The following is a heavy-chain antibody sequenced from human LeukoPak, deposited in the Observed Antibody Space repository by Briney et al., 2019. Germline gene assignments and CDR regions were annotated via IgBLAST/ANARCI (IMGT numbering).Heavy chain of an antibody. V-gene: IGHV4-39*07. CDR2: IYYSGST. CDR3: ARGGPYYYDSSGYYDFDY. Sequence: SETLSHTCTVSGGSISSSSYYWGWIRQPPGKGLEWIGSIYYSGSTYYNPSLKSRVTISVDTSKNQFSLKLSSVTAADTAVYYCARGGPYYYDSSGYYDFDYWGQGTLVTVSS. D-gene: IGHD3-22*01. CDR1: GGSISSSSYY. J-gene: IGHJ4*02.